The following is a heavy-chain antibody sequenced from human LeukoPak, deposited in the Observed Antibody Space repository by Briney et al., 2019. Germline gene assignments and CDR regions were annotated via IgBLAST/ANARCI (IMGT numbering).Heavy chain of an antibody. CDR1: GYTFTSYY. V-gene: IGHV1-69*06. J-gene: IGHJ3*02. D-gene: IGHD1-26*01. CDR3: ARGGIVGTGGPKDDAFDI. Sequence: GASVKVSCKPSGYTFTSYYMHWVRQSPGQGLEWMGGIIPIFGTANYAQKLPGRVTITADKSTSTAYMELRSLRSVDTAVYYCARGGIVGTGGPKDDAFDIWGQGTMVTVSS. CDR2: IIPIFGTA.